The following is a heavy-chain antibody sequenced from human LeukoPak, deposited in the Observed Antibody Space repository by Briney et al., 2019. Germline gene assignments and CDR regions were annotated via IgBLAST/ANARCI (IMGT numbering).Heavy chain of an antibody. D-gene: IGHD3-9*01. J-gene: IGHJ6*02. V-gene: IGHV4-4*07. CDR3: ARENTDYDILTGYYCYYGMDV. Sequence: PSETLSLTCTVSGGSISSYYWSWIRQPAGKGLEWIGRIYTSGSTNYSPSLKSRVTMSVDTSKNQFSLKLSSVTAADTAVYYCARENTDYDILTGYYCYYGMDVWGQGTTVTVSS. CDR2: IYTSGST. CDR1: GGSISSYY.